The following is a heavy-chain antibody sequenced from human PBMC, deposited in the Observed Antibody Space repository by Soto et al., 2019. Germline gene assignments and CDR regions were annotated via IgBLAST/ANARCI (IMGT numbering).Heavy chain of an antibody. CDR1: WYTFTIYV. V-gene: IGHV1-18*04. CDR3: ARPYTVTTQSSDDFDI. Sequence: GASVEVAFKASWYTFTIYVIILFRHSPVQGLELMGLISAYNGNTNYAQKLQGRVTMTTDTSTSTAYMELRSLRSDDTAVYYCARPYTVTTQSSDDFDIWGQGTMVNVSS. CDR2: ISAYNGNT. D-gene: IGHD4-17*01. J-gene: IGHJ3*02.